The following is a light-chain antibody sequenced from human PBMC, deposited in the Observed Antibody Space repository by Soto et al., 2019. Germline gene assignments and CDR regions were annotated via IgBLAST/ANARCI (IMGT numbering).Light chain of an antibody. J-gene: IGKJ2*01. CDR1: QSVSRN. CDR2: GAS. Sequence: EVVLTQSPATLSVSPGDRATLSCRASQSVSRNLAWYQQKPGQAPRLLIYGASTRSTGVPARFSGSGSATEFTLSISSLKSEDVAVYYCQQYGDWPPETFGQGNKLEI. V-gene: IGKV3-15*01. CDR3: QQYGDWPPET.